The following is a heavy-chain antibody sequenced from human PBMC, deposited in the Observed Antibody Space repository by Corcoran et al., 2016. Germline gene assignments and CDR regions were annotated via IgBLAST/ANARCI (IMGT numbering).Heavy chain of an antibody. Sequence: QVQLVQSGAEVKKPGASVKVSCKASGYTFTGYYMHWVRQAPGQGLEWMGWINPNSGGTHYAQKFQGRVTMTRDTSISTAYMELSRLRSDDTAVYYCERVHKWYDGMDVWGQGTTVTVS. CDR1: GYTFTGYY. CDR3: ERVHKWYDGMDV. D-gene: IGHD1-26*01. V-gene: IGHV1-2*02. CDR2: INPNSGGT. J-gene: IGHJ6*02.